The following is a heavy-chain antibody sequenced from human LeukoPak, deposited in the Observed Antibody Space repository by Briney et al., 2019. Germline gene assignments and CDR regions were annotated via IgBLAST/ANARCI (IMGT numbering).Heavy chain of an antibody. CDR3: ARRSGSFYSLDY. CDR2: IYYSGST. Sequence: PSETLSLTCTVSGGSISSYYWSWIRQPPGKGLEWIGYIYYSGSTNYNPSLKSRATISVDTSKNQFSLKLSSVTAADTAVYYCARRSGSFYSLDYWGQGTLVTVSS. J-gene: IGHJ4*02. D-gene: IGHD1-26*01. CDR1: GGSISSYY. V-gene: IGHV4-59*01.